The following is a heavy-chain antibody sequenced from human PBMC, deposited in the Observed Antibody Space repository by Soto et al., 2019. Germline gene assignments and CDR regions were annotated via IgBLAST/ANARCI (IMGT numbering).Heavy chain of an antibody. CDR2: IKQDGSEK. CDR1: GFTFSNYW. Sequence: DVQLVESVGGLVQPGGSLRLSCAASGFTFSNYWMTWVRQAPGKGLEWVANIKQDGSEKYYVDSVKGRFTISRDNAKNSLYLQMNTLTAEDTAVYYCAKAVHTGVVYFNYWGQGTLVTVSS. J-gene: IGHJ4*02. CDR3: AKAVHTGVVYFNY. D-gene: IGHD3-3*01. V-gene: IGHV3-7*05.